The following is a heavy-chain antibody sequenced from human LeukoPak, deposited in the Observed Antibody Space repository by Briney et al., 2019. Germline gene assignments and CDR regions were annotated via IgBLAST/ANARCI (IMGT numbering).Heavy chain of an antibody. Sequence: GGSLRLSCAASGFTVSSNYMSWVRQAPGKGLEWVSVIYSGGSTYYADSVKGRFTISRDNSKSTLYIQMNSLRAEDTAVYYCARVRGRGYYDSSGLGYYYYMDVWGKGTTVTISS. CDR3: ARVRGRGYYDSSGLGYYYYMDV. D-gene: IGHD3-22*01. CDR1: GFTVSSNY. J-gene: IGHJ6*03. V-gene: IGHV3-53*01. CDR2: IYSGGST.